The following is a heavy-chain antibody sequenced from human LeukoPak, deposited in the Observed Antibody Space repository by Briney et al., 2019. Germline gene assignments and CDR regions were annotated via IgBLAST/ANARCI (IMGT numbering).Heavy chain of an antibody. Sequence: PSETLSLTCAVYGGSFSGYYWSWIRQPPGKGLEWIGEINHSRSTNYNPSLKSRVTISVDTSKNQFSLKLSSVTAADTAVYYCARDPAVAGDYWGQGTLVTVSS. V-gene: IGHV4-34*01. J-gene: IGHJ4*02. CDR2: INHSRST. D-gene: IGHD6-19*01. CDR1: GGSFSGYY. CDR3: ARDPAVAGDY.